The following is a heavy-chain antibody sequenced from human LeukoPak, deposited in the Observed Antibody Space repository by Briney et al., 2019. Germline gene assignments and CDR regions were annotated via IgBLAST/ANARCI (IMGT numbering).Heavy chain of an antibody. Sequence: SVKVSCKASGGTFSSYAISWVRQAPGQGLEWMGGIIPIFGTANYTQKFQGRVTITADESTSTAYMELSSLRSEDTAVYYCAREVVVVVAANYYYYGMDVWGQGTTVTVSS. J-gene: IGHJ6*02. V-gene: IGHV1-69*01. CDR2: IIPIFGTA. D-gene: IGHD2-15*01. CDR3: AREVVVVVAANYYYYGMDV. CDR1: GGTFSSYA.